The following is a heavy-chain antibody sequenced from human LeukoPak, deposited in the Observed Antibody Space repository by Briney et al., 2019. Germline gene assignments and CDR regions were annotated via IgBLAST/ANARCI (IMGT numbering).Heavy chain of an antibody. J-gene: IGHJ4*02. Sequence: KVGASLQISCQGSGYSFTSYWIGWVREVPGKGLEWMGIIYPGDSDTRYSPSFQGQVTISADKSISTAYLQWSSLKASDTAMYYCARTLYSSSWYYNDYWGQGTLVTVSS. CDR2: IYPGDSDT. V-gene: IGHV5-51*01. CDR1: GYSFTSYW. CDR3: ARTLYSSSWYYNDY. D-gene: IGHD6-13*01.